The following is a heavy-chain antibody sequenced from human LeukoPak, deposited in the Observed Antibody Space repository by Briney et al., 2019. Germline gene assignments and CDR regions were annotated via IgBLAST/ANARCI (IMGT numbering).Heavy chain of an antibody. Sequence: GGSLRLSCAASGFTFDDYAMHWVRQAPGKGLEWVSLISWDGGSTYYADSVKGRFTISRDNAKNSLYLQMNSLRAEDMALYYCAKGGGYYYDSSGSIDYWGQGTLVTVSS. CDR2: ISWDGGST. V-gene: IGHV3-43D*03. CDR3: AKGGGYYYDSSGSIDY. D-gene: IGHD3-22*01. J-gene: IGHJ4*02. CDR1: GFTFDDYA.